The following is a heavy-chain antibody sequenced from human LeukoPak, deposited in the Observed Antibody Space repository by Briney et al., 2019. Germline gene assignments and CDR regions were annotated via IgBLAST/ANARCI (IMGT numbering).Heavy chain of an antibody. D-gene: IGHD3/OR15-3a*01. Sequence: GASVKVSCKASGYTFTGYYMHWVRQAPGQGLEWMGRINPNSGDTNYAQKFQGRVTMTRDTSISTAYMELSRLRSDDTAVYYCARGGGADFYFDYWGQGTLVTVSS. CDR3: ARGGGADFYFDY. V-gene: IGHV1-2*06. J-gene: IGHJ4*02. CDR2: INPNSGDT. CDR1: GYTFTGYY.